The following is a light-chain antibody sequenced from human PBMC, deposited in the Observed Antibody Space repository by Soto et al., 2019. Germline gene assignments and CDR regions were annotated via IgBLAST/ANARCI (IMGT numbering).Light chain of an antibody. V-gene: IGKV1-39*01. CDR1: QSIDTY. J-gene: IGKJ1*01. Sequence: IHMTQSPSSLSASVGDRVSITCRASQSIDTYLNWYQQKPGKAPSLLIYAASSLLSGVPSRFSGSGFGTAFTLTITSLQPEDSAMYYCQQSWSAPWTFGQGTRVDIK. CDR3: QQSWSAPWT. CDR2: AAS.